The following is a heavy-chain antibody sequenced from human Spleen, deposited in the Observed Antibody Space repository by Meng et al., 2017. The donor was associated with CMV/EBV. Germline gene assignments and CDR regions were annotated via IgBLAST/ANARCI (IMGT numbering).Heavy chain of an antibody. J-gene: IGHJ3*02. Sequence: ASVKVSCKASGYTFTSYGISWVRQAPGQGLEWMGWIRVYNGNTNYAQKLQGRVTMTTDTSTSTAYMELRSLRSDDTAAYYCARRPGQQLVHDAFDIWGQGTMVTVSS. V-gene: IGHV1-18*01. CDR3: ARRPGQQLVHDAFDI. CDR1: GYTFTSYG. D-gene: IGHD6-13*01. CDR2: IRVYNGNT.